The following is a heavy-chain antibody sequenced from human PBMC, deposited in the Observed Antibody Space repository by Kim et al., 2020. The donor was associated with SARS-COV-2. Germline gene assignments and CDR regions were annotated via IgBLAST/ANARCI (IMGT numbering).Heavy chain of an antibody. D-gene: IGHD6-6*01. V-gene: IGHV3-21*01. Sequence: GGSLRLSCAASGFTFSSYSMNWVRQAPGKGLEWVSSISSSSSYIYYADSVKGRFTISRDNAKNSLYLQMNSLRAEDTAVYYCARDLWIFGLGSSSRGFDYWGQGTLVTVSS. CDR1: GFTFSSYS. CDR2: ISSSSSYI. CDR3: ARDLWIFGLGSSSRGFDY. J-gene: IGHJ4*02.